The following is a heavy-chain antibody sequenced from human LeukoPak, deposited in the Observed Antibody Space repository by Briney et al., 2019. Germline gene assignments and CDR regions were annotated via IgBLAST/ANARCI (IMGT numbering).Heavy chain of an antibody. V-gene: IGHV4-34*01. CDR3: ARDNAYYGSGRNNWFDP. CDR1: GGSFSGYY. Sequence: PSETLSLTCAVYGGSFSGYYWSWIRQPPGKGLEWIGSIYYSGSTYYNPSLKSRVTISVDTSKNQFSLKLSSVTAADTAVYYCARDNAYYGSGRNNWFDPWGQGTLVTVSS. J-gene: IGHJ5*02. CDR2: IYYSGST. D-gene: IGHD3-10*01.